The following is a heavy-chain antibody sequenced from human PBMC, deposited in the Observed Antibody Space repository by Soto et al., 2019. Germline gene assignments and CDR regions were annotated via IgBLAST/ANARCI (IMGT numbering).Heavy chain of an antibody. V-gene: IGHV4-61*01. CDR1: GGSVSSGSYF. CDR3: ARDYSSSSNYYYYYGMDV. J-gene: IGHJ6*02. D-gene: IGHD6-6*01. CDR2: IYYSGST. Sequence: QVQLQESGPGLVKPSETLSLTCTVSGGSVSSGSYFWSWIRQPPGKGLEWIGYIYYSGSTNYNPSLNSRVTTSVDTSKNQFSLKLSSVTAADTAVYYCARDYSSSSNYYYYYGMDVWGQGTTVTVSS.